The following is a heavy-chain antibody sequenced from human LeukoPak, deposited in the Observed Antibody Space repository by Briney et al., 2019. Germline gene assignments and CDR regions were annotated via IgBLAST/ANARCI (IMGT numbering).Heavy chain of an antibody. CDR2: ISGDVQTT. V-gene: IGHV3-23*01. D-gene: IGHD3-3*01. CDR3: AKDGYYSSANHFARLHFDL. Sequence: PGGSLRLSCEASGFTFGTHAMNWIRQTPGKGPEWLSVISGDVQTTTYASSVKGRFTISRDNSKNTLYLEMNSLRVDDTAIYYCAKDGYYSSANHFARLHFDLWGRGTRVTVSS. CDR1: GFTFGTHA. J-gene: IGHJ2*01.